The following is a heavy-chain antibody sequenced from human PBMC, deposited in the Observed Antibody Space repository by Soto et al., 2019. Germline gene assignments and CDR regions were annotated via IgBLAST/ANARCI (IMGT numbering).Heavy chain of an antibody. CDR3: ARLNRGEDYDILTGYIYYYMDV. CDR2: ISSSSSYI. CDR1: GFTFSSYS. V-gene: IGHV3-21*01. Sequence: EVQLVESGGGLVKPGGSLRLSCAASGFTFSSYSMNWVRQAPGKGLEWVSSISSSSSYIYYADSVKGRFTISRDNAKNSLYLQMNSLRAEDTAVYYCARLNRGEDYDILTGYIYYYMDVWGKGTTVTVSS. J-gene: IGHJ6*03. D-gene: IGHD3-9*01.